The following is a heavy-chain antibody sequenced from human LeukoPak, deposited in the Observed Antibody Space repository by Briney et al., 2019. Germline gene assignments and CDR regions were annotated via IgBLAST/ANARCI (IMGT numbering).Heavy chain of an antibody. V-gene: IGHV4-34*01. CDR1: GGSFSGYY. CDR3: ARGIAYFDY. J-gene: IGHJ4*02. CDR2: INHSGST. D-gene: IGHD3-16*02. Sequence: SETLSLTCAVYGGSFSGYYWSWIRQPPGKGLEWIGEINHSGSTNYNPSLKSRVTISVDTSKDQFSLKLSSVTAADTAVYYCARGIAYFDYWGGGTLVTVSS.